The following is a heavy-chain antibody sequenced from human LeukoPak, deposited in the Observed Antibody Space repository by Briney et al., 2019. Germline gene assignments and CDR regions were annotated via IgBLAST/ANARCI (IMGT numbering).Heavy chain of an antibody. J-gene: IGHJ4*02. CDR1: GFTFSSYG. CDR2: ISYDGSNK. Sequence: QPGGSLRLSCAASGFTFSSYGMHWVRQAPGKGLEWVAVISYDGSNKYYADSVKGRFTISRDNSKNTLYLQMNSLRAEDTAVYYCAKTYSDSFFDYWGQGTLVTVSS. D-gene: IGHD4-11*01. CDR3: AKTYSDSFFDY. V-gene: IGHV3-30*18.